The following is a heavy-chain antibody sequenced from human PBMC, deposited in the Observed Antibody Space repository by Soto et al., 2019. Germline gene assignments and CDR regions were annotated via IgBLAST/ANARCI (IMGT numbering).Heavy chain of an antibody. Sequence: EVQLVESGGGLVKPGGSLRLSCAASGFSFSSYNMNWVRQAPGKGLEWVSSISSSSTYISYADSVKGRFTISRDNAKNSLYLQMNSLRAEDTAVYYCARQKCFDYWGQGTLVTVSS. J-gene: IGHJ4*02. CDR1: GFSFSSYN. V-gene: IGHV3-21*01. CDR3: ARQKCFDY. CDR2: ISSSSTYI.